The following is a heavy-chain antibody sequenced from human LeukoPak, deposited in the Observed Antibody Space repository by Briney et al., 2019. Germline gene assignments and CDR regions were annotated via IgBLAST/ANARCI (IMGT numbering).Heavy chain of an antibody. J-gene: IGHJ4*02. Sequence: GESLRLSCAASGFTFSSYAMSWVRQAPGKGLEWVAFIRYDGSNKYYADSVKGRFTIPRDNSKNTLYLQMNGLRAEDTAVYYCAKDAPGSSFDYWGQGTLVTVSS. CDR2: IRYDGSNK. CDR3: AKDAPGSSFDY. D-gene: IGHD6-13*01. CDR1: GFTFSSYA. V-gene: IGHV3-30*02.